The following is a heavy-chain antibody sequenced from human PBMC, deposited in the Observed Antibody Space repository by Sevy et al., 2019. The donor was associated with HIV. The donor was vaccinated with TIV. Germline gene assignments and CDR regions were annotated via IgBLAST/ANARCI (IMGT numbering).Heavy chain of an antibody. CDR3: ARLLWIDTALGTYYYYGMDV. Sequence: GGSLRLSCAASGFSVSNNYMSWVRQAPGKGLEWVSVIYIAGSTYYADSVKGRFTISRDNSKNTLYLQMNSLRVGDTAVYYCARLLWIDTALGTYYYYGMDVWGQGTTVTVSS. CDR2: IYIAGST. CDR1: GFSVSNNY. V-gene: IGHV3-53*01. D-gene: IGHD5-18*01. J-gene: IGHJ6*02.